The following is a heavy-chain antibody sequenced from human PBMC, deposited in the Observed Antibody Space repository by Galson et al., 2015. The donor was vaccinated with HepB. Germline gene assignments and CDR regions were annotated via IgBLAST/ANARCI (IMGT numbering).Heavy chain of an antibody. Sequence: SLRLSCAASGFTISTYDMHWVRQAPGKGLEWVAVIWYDGSEYYVDSVKGRFTISRDNSKNTLYLQMNSLRAEDTAVYYCARDGRITMVRGVIDYWGQGTLVTVSS. CDR2: IWYDGSE. D-gene: IGHD3-10*01. CDR3: ARDGRITMVRGVIDY. CDR1: GFTISTYD. V-gene: IGHV3-33*01. J-gene: IGHJ4*02.